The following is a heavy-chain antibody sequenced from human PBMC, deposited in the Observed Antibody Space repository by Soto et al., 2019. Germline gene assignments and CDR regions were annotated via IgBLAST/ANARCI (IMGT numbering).Heavy chain of an antibody. CDR3: ARFEYSSSDYYYYGMDV. CDR1: GYTFTSYA. CDR2: INAGNGNT. D-gene: IGHD6-6*01. Sequence: ASVKVSCKASGYTFTSYAMHWVRQAPGQRLEWMGWINAGNGNTKYSQKFQGRVTITRDTSASTAYMELSSLRSEDTAVYYCARFEYSSSDYYYYGMDVWGQGTTVTVSS. J-gene: IGHJ6*02. V-gene: IGHV1-3*01.